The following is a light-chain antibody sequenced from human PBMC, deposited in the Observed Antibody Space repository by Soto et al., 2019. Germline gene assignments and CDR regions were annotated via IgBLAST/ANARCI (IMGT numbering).Light chain of an antibody. CDR2: SNN. Sequence: QSALTQPPSASGTPGQRVTISCSGRSSNIGSNTVNWYQQLPGTAPKLLIFSNNQRPSGVPDRFSGSKSGTSASLAISGLQPEDEADYYCATWDDSLTALVFGGGTKVTVL. CDR3: ATWDDSLTALV. J-gene: IGLJ2*01. CDR1: SSNIGSNT. V-gene: IGLV1-44*01.